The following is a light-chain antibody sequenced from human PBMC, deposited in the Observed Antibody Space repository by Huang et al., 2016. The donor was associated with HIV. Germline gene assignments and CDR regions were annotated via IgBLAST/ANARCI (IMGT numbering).Light chain of an antibody. Sequence: DIQVTQSPSSLSPSVGDRVTITCRASQDIKNSLAWYQQKPGKAPNLLLHATSTLESGVPSRFSGSGSGTDYTLTISILQPEDFATYYCQQYYSTPTFGQGTKVEIK. V-gene: IGKV1-NL1*01. CDR1: QDIKNS. CDR2: ATS. CDR3: QQYYSTPT. J-gene: IGKJ1*01.